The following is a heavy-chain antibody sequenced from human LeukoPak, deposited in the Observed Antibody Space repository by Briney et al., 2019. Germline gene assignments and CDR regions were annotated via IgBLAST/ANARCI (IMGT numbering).Heavy chain of an antibody. Sequence: GGSLRLSCSASGFTFSSYAMHWVRQAPGKGVEYVSAISSNGGSTYYADSVKGRFTISRDNSKNTLYLQMSSLRAEDTAVYYCVKVVRGVIDYWGQGTLVTVSS. CDR3: VKVVRGVIDY. V-gene: IGHV3-64D*06. CDR2: ISSNGGST. D-gene: IGHD3-10*02. J-gene: IGHJ4*02. CDR1: GFTFSSYA.